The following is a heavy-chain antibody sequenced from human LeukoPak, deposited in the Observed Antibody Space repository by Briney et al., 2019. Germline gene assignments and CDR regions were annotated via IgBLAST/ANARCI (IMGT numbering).Heavy chain of an antibody. CDR2: ISGSGSST. Sequence: GGSLRPSCAASGFTFSSYAMNWVRQAPGKGLEWVSAISGSGSSTYYADSVKGRFTISRDNSKNTLYLQMNSLRAEDTAVYYCAKVHPPDFWSGYSFDYWGQGTLVTVSS. V-gene: IGHV3-23*01. CDR3: AKVHPPDFWSGYSFDY. CDR1: GFTFSSYA. J-gene: IGHJ4*02. D-gene: IGHD3-3*01.